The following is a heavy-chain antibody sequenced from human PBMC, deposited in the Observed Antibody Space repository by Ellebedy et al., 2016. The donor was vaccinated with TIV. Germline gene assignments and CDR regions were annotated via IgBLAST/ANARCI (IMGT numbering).Heavy chain of an antibody. V-gene: IGHV3-23*01. CDR2: SFGGGGTT. Sequence: PWGSLRLSCTASGFTINSYAMSWVRQAPGKGLEWVSESFGGGGTTYYADSVKGRFTISRDNSKNTLYLQMNSLRAEDTDIYYCAKDQVGGDGRWVFDIWGQGTMVTVSS. J-gene: IGHJ3*02. CDR1: GFTINSYA. CDR3: AKDQVGGDGRWVFDI. D-gene: IGHD3-16*01.